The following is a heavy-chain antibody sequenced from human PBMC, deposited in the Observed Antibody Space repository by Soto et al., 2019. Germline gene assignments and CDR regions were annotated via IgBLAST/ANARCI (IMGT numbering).Heavy chain of an antibody. CDR1: GGSISSYY. D-gene: IGHD3-3*01. CDR2: IYYSGST. J-gene: IGHJ5*02. CDR3: ERVGFLEWFFGWFAP. Sequence: PSETLSLTCTVSGGSISSYYWSWIRQPPGKGLEWIGYIYYSGSTNYNPSLKSRVTISVDTSKNQFSLKLSSVTAADTAVYYCERVGFLEWFFGWFAPWGQGTLVTVSS. V-gene: IGHV4-59*08.